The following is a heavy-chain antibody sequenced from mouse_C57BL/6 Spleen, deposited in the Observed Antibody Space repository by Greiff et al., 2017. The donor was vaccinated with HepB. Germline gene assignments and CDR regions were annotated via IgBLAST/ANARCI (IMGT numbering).Heavy chain of an antibody. Sequence: VQLPHSGAELAKPGASVKLSFKASGYTFTSYWMHWVKQRHGQGLEWIGYINPSSGYTKYNQKVKDKATLTADKSSSTAYMQLSSLTYEDSAVYYCARTAQATYAMDYWGQGTSVTVSS. CDR2: INPSSGYT. CDR1: GYTFTSYW. D-gene: IGHD3-2*02. J-gene: IGHJ4*01. CDR3: ARTAQATYAMDY. V-gene: IGHV1-7*01.